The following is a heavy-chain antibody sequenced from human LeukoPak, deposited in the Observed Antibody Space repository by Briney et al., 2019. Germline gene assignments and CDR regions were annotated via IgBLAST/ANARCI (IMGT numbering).Heavy chain of an antibody. V-gene: IGHV4-38-2*01. CDR1: GYSISSGHY. CDR3: ASSYSSGTYNWFDP. CDR2: IYHSGRT. J-gene: IGHJ5*02. Sequence: SETLSLTCAVSGYSISSGHYWGWIRQPPGKGLEWIGSIYHSGRTYYNPSLKSRVTISVDTSKNQFSLKLSSVTAADTAVYYWASSYSSGTYNWFDPWGQGALVTVSS. D-gene: IGHD3-22*01.